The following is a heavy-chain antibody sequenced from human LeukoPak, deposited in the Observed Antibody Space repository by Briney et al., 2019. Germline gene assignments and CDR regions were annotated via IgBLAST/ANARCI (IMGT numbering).Heavy chain of an antibody. D-gene: IGHD1-26*01. CDR3: ARPLPSAHSGSYYFDY. CDR2: IYPGDSNT. CDR1: GYSFTNYW. J-gene: IGHJ4*02. Sequence: GESLKISCKGSGYSFTNYWIGWVRQVPGKGLECMGIIYPGDSNTKYNPSFQGQVTISVDTSITTAYLQWSSLEASDTAIYYCARPLPSAHSGSYYFDYWGQGTLVTVSS. V-gene: IGHV5-51*01.